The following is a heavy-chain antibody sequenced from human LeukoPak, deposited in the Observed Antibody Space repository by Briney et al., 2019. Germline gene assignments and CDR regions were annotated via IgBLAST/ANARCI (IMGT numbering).Heavy chain of an antibody. CDR3: VRIPLLSDAFDI. CDR1: GGSISSSSYY. V-gene: IGHV4-39*07. Sequence: SETLSLTCTVSGGSISSSSYYWGWIRQPPGKGLEWIGSIYYSGSTNYNPSLKSRVTISVDTSKTQFSLKLSSVTAAATAVYYFVRIPLLSDAFDIWGQGTMVTVSS. D-gene: IGHD3-16*02. CDR2: IYYSGST. J-gene: IGHJ3*02.